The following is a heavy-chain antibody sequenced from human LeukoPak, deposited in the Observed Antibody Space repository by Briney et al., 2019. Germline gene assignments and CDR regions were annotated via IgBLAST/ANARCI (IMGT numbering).Heavy chain of an antibody. D-gene: IGHD3-10*01. V-gene: IGHV3-48*01. J-gene: IGHJ6*03. CDR2: ISSSSSTI. Sequence: PGGSLRLSCAASGFTFSSYSMNWVRQAPGKGLEWVSYISSSSSTIYYADSVKGRFTISRDNAKNSLYLQMNSLRAEDTAVYYCARARGPHYYGSGSYYPGWLYYYYYYMDVWGKGTTVTVSS. CDR3: ARARGPHYYGSGSYYPGWLYYYYYYMDV. CDR1: GFTFSSYS.